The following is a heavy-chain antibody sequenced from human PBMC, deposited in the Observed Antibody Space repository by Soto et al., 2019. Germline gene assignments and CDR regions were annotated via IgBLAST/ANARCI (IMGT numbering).Heavy chain of an antibody. Sequence: EVQLVESGGGLVKPGGSLRLSCAASGFTFSNAWMSWVRQAPGKGLEWVGRIKSKTDGGTTDYAAPVKGRFTISRDASKTTQYLQMNSLKTVDTAVYYCTTCFGNSFIYDYIWGSYRSAIDYWGQGTLVTVSS. V-gene: IGHV3-15*01. J-gene: IGHJ4*02. CDR2: IKSKTDGGTT. CDR3: TTCFGNSFIYDYIWGSYRSAIDY. D-gene: IGHD3-16*02. CDR1: GFTFSNAW.